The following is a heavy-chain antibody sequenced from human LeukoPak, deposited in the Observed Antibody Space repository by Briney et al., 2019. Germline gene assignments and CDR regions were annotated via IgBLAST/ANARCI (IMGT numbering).Heavy chain of an antibody. J-gene: IGHJ4*02. CDR2: XNPXGGST. V-gene: IGHV1-46*01. Sequence: XNPXGGSTSYAQKFQGRVTMTRDTSTSTVYMELSSLRSEDTAVYYCARDSEANYYDSSGYLFDYWGQGTLVTVSS. CDR3: ARDSEANYYDSSGYLFDY. D-gene: IGHD3-22*01.